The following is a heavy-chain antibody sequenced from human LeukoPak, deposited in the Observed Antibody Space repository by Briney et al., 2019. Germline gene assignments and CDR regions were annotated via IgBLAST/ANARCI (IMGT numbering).Heavy chain of an antibody. J-gene: IGHJ4*02. CDR1: GFTFSSYA. Sequence: GGSLRLSCAASGFTFSSYAMHWVRQAPGKGLEWVAVISYDGSNKYYADSVKGRFTISRDNAKNSLYLQMNSLRAEDTAVYYCARATIFGENFDYWGQGTLVTVSS. CDR3: ARATIFGENFDY. V-gene: IGHV3-30*04. CDR2: ISYDGSNK. D-gene: IGHD3-3*01.